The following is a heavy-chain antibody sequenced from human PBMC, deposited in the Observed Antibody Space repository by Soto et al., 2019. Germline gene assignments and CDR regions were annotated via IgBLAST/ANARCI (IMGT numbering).Heavy chain of an antibody. Sequence: GGGLRDSCATSGFTFSASATHWGRQVSGKGLEWIARIRSNATNSATTHAPSVKGRFTISRDDSENTVYLHMNSLKTEDTAIYFCAKQIYGGNSWG. CDR2: IRSNATNSAT. V-gene: IGHV3-73*01. CDR3: AKQIYGGNS. CDR1: GFTFSASA. D-gene: IGHD2-15*01. J-gene: IGHJ5*01.